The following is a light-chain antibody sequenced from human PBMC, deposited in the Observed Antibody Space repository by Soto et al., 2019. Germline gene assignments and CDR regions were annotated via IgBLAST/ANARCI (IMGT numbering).Light chain of an antibody. CDR3: QQYDSSPRT. V-gene: IGKV3-20*01. CDR2: GAF. CDR1: QSVSGSY. Sequence: EIVLTQSPGTLSLSPGERATVSCRASQSVSGSYLAWYQHKPGQAPRLLIYGAFNRAGGIPDRFSGSGSGTDFTLTISRLEPEDFAVYYCQQYDSSPRTFGQGTKVE. J-gene: IGKJ1*01.